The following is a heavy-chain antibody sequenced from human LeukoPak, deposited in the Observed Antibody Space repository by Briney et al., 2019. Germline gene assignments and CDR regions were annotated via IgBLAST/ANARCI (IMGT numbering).Heavy chain of an antibody. CDR2: ISAYNGNT. CDR3: ARDMGGPVAGPTY. J-gene: IGHJ4*02. V-gene: IGHV1-18*01. D-gene: IGHD6-19*01. Sequence: ASVKVSCKASGYTFSTYGVSWVRQTPGQGLEWMGWISAYNGNTKYAQKLQDRVIMTTDTSTSTAYMELRSLTSDDTALYYCARDMGGPVAGPTYWGQGTLVTVSS. CDR1: GYTFSTYG.